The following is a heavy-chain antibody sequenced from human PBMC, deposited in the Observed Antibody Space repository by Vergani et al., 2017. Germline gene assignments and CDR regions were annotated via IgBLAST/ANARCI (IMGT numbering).Heavy chain of an antibody. CDR1: GFSFRNAW. V-gene: IGHV3-15*07. J-gene: IGHJ6*02. D-gene: IGHD2-8*02. Sequence: EVQLVESGGGIVKPGGSLRLSCVASGFSFRNAWMNWVRRTPGKGLEWVGRIKSTFDRGTTDYAAAVKGRFTISRDDSKNTLFLQMNGLKTEDIGVYYCTTDPRYWCVGSCHWLMDHHYYCMDVWGQGTTVTVAS. CDR2: IKSTFDRGTT. CDR3: TTDPRYWCVGSCHWLMDHHYYCMDV.